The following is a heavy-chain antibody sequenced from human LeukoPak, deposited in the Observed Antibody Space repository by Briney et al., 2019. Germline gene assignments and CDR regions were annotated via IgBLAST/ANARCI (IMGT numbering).Heavy chain of an antibody. V-gene: IGHV4-34*01. CDR3: ARKSGYARDY. CDR2: INHSGSTT. D-gene: IGHD5-12*01. CDR1: GESFSGYY. J-gene: IGHJ4*02. Sequence: PSETLSLTCAVYGESFSGYYWNWIRRPPGKGLEWIGEINHSGSTTNYNPSLKSRVTMSVDTSKNQFSLKMTSVTAADTAVYYCARKSGYARDYWGQGTLVIVSS.